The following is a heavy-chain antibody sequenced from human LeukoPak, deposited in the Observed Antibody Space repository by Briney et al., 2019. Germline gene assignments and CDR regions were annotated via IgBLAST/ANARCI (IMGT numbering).Heavy chain of an antibody. D-gene: IGHD3-3*01. Sequence: PGGSVRLSCAASGFTFSSYGMHWVRQAPGKGLEWVAFIRYDGSNKYYAGSVKGRFTISGDNSKNTLYLQMNSLRAEDTAVYYCAKDDGIFGVVIPINAFDIWGQGTMVTVSS. CDR2: IRYDGSNK. J-gene: IGHJ3*02. CDR3: AKDDGIFGVVIPINAFDI. CDR1: GFTFSSYG. V-gene: IGHV3-30*02.